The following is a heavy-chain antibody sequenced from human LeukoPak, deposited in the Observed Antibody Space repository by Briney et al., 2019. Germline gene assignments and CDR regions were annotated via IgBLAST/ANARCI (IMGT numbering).Heavy chain of an antibody. J-gene: IGHJ4*02. CDR2: IRQDGNNT. CDR1: GFTFDLYG. CDR3: AKDQGEWELLGLFDY. V-gene: IGHV3-30*02. D-gene: IGHD1-26*01. Sequence: GGSLRLSCAVSGFTFDLYGMLWVRHAPGKGLEWVAFIRQDGNNTDYADSVKGRFTISRDNSKNTLYLQMNSLRAEDTAVYYCAKDQGEWELLGLFDYWGQGTLVTVSS.